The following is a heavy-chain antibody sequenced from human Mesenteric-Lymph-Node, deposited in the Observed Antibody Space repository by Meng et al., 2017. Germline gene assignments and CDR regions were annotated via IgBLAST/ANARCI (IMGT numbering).Heavy chain of an antibody. Sequence: ASVKVSCKVSGYTLTELSMHWVRQAPGQGLEWMGWINPNSGGTNYAQKFQGRVTMTRDTSISTAYMELSRLRSDDTAVYYCGITIFSRIDYWGQGTLVTVSS. CDR2: INPNSGGT. CDR3: GITIFSRIDY. V-gene: IGHV1-2*02. D-gene: IGHD3-9*01. J-gene: IGHJ4*02. CDR1: GYTLTELS.